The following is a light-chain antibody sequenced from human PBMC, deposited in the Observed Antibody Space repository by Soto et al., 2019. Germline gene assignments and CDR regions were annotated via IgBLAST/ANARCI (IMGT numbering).Light chain of an antibody. CDR1: SSDVGGYNY. CDR3: SSNKIGSTYV. V-gene: IGLV2-14*01. J-gene: IGLJ1*01. CDR2: EVS. Sequence: QSALAQPASVSGSPGQSITISCTGTSSDVGGYNYVSWYQQQAGKAPKLIIHEVSNRPSGVSNRFSGSKSGNTASLTISGLQAEDEADYYCSSNKIGSTYVFGTGTKVTVL.